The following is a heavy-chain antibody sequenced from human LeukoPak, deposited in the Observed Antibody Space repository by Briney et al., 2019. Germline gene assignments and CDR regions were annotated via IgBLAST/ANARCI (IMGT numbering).Heavy chain of an antibody. Sequence: GGSLRLSCAASGFTVKSNYMSWVRQAPGKGLEWVSVIYIGGTTYYAGSVKGRFTISRDNSKNTLYLQMSSLRAEDTAVYYCARDYYGSGSYYHQDWGQGTLVTISS. CDR3: ARDYYGSGSYYHQD. CDR1: GFTVKSNY. CDR2: IYIGGTT. J-gene: IGHJ4*02. D-gene: IGHD3-10*01. V-gene: IGHV3-66*01.